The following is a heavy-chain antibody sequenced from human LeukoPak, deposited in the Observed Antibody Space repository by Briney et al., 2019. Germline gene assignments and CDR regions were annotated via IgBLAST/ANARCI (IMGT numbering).Heavy chain of an antibody. CDR2: IYSSGST. J-gene: IGHJ6*02. CDR1: GFTVSSNY. Sequence: GGSLRLSCAASGFTVSSNYMSWVRQAPGKGLEWVSVIYSSGSTYYADSVKGRFTISRDNSKNTLYLQMNSLRAEDTAVYYCARYSDYGDYYYYYGMDVWGQGTTVTVSS. V-gene: IGHV3-53*01. CDR3: ARYSDYGDYYYYYGMDV. D-gene: IGHD4-17*01.